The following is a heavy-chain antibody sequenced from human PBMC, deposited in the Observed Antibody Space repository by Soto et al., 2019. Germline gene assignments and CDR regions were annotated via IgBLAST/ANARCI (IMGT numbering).Heavy chain of an antibody. Sequence: DVQLVESGGGLVQPGGSLRVSCAASGFTLGSHRIHWVRQPPGKGLEWVSRIDTDGGGTSYADSVKGRFTISTDNATNTVYLQMNGLRAEDTAVYYCATVFDLWGPGTLVTVSS. CDR3: ATVFDL. CDR1: GFTLGSHR. CDR2: IDTDGGGT. J-gene: IGHJ5*02. V-gene: IGHV3-74*01.